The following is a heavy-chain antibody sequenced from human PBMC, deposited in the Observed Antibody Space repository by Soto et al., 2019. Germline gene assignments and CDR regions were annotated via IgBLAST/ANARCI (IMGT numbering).Heavy chain of an antibody. J-gene: IGHJ3*02. CDR1: GYTFTYRH. CDR3: ACGDYSDAFDI. CDR2: ITPFNGNT. Sequence: SVKVSCKASGYTFTYRHLHWVRQAPGQALEWMGWITPFNGNTNYAQKFQDRVTITRDRSMSTAYMELSSLRSEDTAMYYCACGDYSDAFDIWGQGTMVTVSS. V-gene: IGHV1-45*02. D-gene: IGHD4-17*01.